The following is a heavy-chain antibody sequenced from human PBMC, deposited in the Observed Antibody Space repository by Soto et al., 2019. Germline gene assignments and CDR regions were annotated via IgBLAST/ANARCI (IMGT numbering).Heavy chain of an antibody. D-gene: IGHD6-13*01. CDR2: IYWDDDK. Sequence: QITLKESGPTLVKPTQTLTLTCTFSGFSLSTSGVGVGWIRQPPGKALEWLALIYWDDDKRYSPSLKSRLTITKDTSKNQVVLTMTNMDPVDTATYYWAHLSSSWASNWFDPWGQGTLVTVSS. CDR3: AHLSSSWASNWFDP. CDR1: GFSLSTSGVG. J-gene: IGHJ5*02. V-gene: IGHV2-5*02.